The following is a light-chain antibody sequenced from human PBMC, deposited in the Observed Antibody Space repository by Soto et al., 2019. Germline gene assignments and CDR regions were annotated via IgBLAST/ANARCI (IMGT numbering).Light chain of an antibody. V-gene: IGKV1-5*03. Sequence: DIQMTQSPSTLSASVGDRVTITCRASQSISGWLAWYQQKPGRAPKLLIYKTSSLESGVPSRFSGSGSGTEFTLTISSLQPDDFATYYCQHYNSYSEAFGQGTKVDIK. CDR2: KTS. CDR1: QSISGW. J-gene: IGKJ1*01. CDR3: QHYNSYSEA.